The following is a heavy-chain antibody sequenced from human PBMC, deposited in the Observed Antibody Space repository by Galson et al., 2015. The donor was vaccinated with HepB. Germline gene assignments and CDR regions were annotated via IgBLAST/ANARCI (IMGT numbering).Heavy chain of an antibody. V-gene: IGHV3-74*01. CDR1: GFTFSSYW. D-gene: IGHD5-24*01. J-gene: IGHJ4*02. Sequence: SLRLSCAASGFTFSSYWMHWVRQAPGKGPVWVSRINSDGSITNYADSVKGRFTISRDNAKNTLFLQMKSLRADDTAVYHCARDLGRDGYNWGQGTLVTVSS. CDR2: INSDGSIT. CDR3: ARDLGRDGYN.